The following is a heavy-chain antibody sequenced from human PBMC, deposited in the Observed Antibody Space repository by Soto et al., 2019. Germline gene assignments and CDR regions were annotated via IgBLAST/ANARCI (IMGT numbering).Heavy chain of an antibody. CDR3: AGDPYYYASDY. Sequence: PGGSLRLSCAASEFTVSDDNMTWVRQPPGNGLEWISYISSGGTTIYYADSVKGRFTVSRDNAKKSLYLQMDSLRAEDTAVYYCAGDPYYYASDYWGQGTLVTVSS. V-gene: IGHV3-11*01. CDR1: EFTVSDDN. D-gene: IGHD3-10*01. CDR2: ISSGGTTI. J-gene: IGHJ4*02.